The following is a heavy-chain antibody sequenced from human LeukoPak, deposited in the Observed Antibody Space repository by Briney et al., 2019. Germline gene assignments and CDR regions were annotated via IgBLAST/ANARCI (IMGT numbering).Heavy chain of an antibody. J-gene: IGHJ3*02. CDR3: ASPNPHIVVVPDAFDI. V-gene: IGHV3-74*01. CDR2: IKGDGIST. Sequence: PGGSLRLSCEASGFTFSSYWMHWVRQAPGKGLVWVSRIKGDGISTNYADSVKGRFTISRDNAKNTVYLQMNSLRAEDTAVYYCASPNPHIVVVPDAFDIWGQGTMVTVSS. D-gene: IGHD2-2*01. CDR1: GFTFSSYW.